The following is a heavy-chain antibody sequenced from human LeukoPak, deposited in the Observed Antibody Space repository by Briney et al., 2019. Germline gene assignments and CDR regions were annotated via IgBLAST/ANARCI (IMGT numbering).Heavy chain of an antibody. Sequence: SVRVSCKASGGTFSSYAISWVRQAPGQGLEWMGGIIPIFGTANYAQKFQGRVTITTDESTSTAYMELSSLRSEDTAVYYCARSTRLLGSIAARFDPWGQGTLVTVSS. D-gene: IGHD6-6*01. J-gene: IGHJ5*02. CDR3: ARSTRLLGSIAARFDP. CDR1: GGTFSSYA. V-gene: IGHV1-69*05. CDR2: IIPIFGTA.